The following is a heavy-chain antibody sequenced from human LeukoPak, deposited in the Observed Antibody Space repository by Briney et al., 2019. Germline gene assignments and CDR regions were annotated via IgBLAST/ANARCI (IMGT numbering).Heavy chain of an antibody. CDR3: ARGSITIFGVVIQPIDY. V-gene: IGHV1-18*01. D-gene: IGHD3-3*01. J-gene: IGHJ4*02. CDR2: IATHNDNT. CDR1: GYTFMSYG. Sequence: ASVKVSCKASGYTFMSYGISWVRQAPGQGLEWMGWIATHNDNTNYAQKVQGRVTMATDTSTSTAYMELRSLRSDDTAVYYCARGSITIFGVVIQPIDYWGQGTLVTVSS.